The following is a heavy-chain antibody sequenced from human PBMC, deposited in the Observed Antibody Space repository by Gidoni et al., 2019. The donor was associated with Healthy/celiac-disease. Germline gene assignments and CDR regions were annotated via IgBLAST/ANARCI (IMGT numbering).Heavy chain of an antibody. CDR1: GFAFSRYA. CDR2: ISGSGGST. Sequence: EVQLLESGGGLVQPGGSLRLSCAASGFAFSRYAMSWVRQAPGKGLGWVSAISGSGGSTYYADSVKGRFTISRDNSKNTLYLQMNSLRAEDTAVYYCAKDSRKAAALHNFDYWGQGTLVTVSS. CDR3: AKDSRKAAALHNFDY. V-gene: IGHV3-23*01. D-gene: IGHD6-13*01. J-gene: IGHJ4*02.